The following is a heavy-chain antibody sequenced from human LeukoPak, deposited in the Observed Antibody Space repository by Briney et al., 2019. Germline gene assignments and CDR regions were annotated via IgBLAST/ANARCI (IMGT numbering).Heavy chain of an antibody. CDR2: MYYSGST. Sequence: SETLSLTCTVSGGSISSSSYYWGWIRQPPGKGLEWIGSMYYSGSTNYSPSLKSRVTISVDTSKNQFSLKLSSVTAADTAVYYCARLSSLANIAARGRTWLDPWGQGSLVTVSS. CDR3: ARLSSLANIAARGRTWLDP. J-gene: IGHJ5*02. D-gene: IGHD6-6*01. CDR1: GGSISSSSYY. V-gene: IGHV4-39*07.